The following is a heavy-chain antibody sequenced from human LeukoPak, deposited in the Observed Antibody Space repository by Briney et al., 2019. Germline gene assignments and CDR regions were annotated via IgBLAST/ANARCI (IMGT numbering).Heavy chain of an antibody. CDR2: INPNSGGT. CDR1: GYTFTGYY. J-gene: IGHJ4*02. V-gene: IGHV1-2*02. Sequence: ASVTVSCMASGYTFTGYYMHWVRQAPGQGLEWMGWINPNSGGTNYAQKFQGRVTMTRDTSISTAYMELSRLRSDDTAVYYCASGERIAAAGINYWGQGTLVTVSS. CDR3: ASGERIAAAGINY. D-gene: IGHD6-13*01.